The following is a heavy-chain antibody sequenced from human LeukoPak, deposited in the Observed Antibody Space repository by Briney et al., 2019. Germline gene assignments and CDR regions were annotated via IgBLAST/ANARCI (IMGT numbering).Heavy chain of an antibody. Sequence: GGSLRLSCAASGFTFSSYSMNWVRQAPGKGLEWVSYISSSSSTIYYADSVKGRFTISRDNAKNSLYLQMNSLRDEDTAVYYCAGAITMIVVVITPDAFDIWGQGTMVTVSS. CDR2: ISSSSSTI. J-gene: IGHJ3*02. CDR3: AGAITMIVVVITPDAFDI. CDR1: GFTFSSYS. V-gene: IGHV3-48*02. D-gene: IGHD3-22*01.